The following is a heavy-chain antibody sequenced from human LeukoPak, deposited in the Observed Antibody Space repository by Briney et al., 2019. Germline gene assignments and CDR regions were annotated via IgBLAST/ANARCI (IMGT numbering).Heavy chain of an antibody. J-gene: IGHJ4*02. Sequence: PGGSLRLSCVASGFTVSTNYMSWVRQAPGKGLEWVSVIYSGGSTYYADSVKGRFTISRDNSKNTLYLQMNSLRAEDTAVYYCARDTGSMAARFFDNWGQETLVTVSS. CDR3: ARDTGSMAARFFDN. CDR2: IYSGGST. D-gene: IGHD2-8*02. CDR1: GFTVSTNY. V-gene: IGHV3-53*01.